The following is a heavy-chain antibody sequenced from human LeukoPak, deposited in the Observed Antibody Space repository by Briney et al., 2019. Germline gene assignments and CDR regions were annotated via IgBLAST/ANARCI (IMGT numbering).Heavy chain of an antibody. Sequence: PSETLSLTCTVSGGSISSGSYYSSWIRQPAGKGLQWIGRIYTSGSTNYNPSLKSRVTISVDTSKNQFSLKLSSVTAADTAVYYCAREYYDFWSGKPTYFDYWGQGTLVTVSS. CDR3: AREYYDFWSGKPTYFDY. J-gene: IGHJ4*02. CDR2: IYTSGST. CDR1: GGSISSGSYY. V-gene: IGHV4-61*02. D-gene: IGHD3-3*01.